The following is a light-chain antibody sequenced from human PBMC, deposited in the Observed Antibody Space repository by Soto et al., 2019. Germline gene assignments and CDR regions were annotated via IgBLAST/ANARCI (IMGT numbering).Light chain of an antibody. CDR3: CPYAGSSYV. CDR2: DVS. J-gene: IGLJ1*01. Sequence: QSVLTQPRSVSGSPRQSVTISCTGTSSDVGGYNYVSWYQQHPGKAPKLMIYDVSKRPSGVPDRFSGSKSGNTASLTISGLQAEDEADYYCCPYAGSSYVFGTGTKVTVL. CDR1: SSDVGGYNY. V-gene: IGLV2-11*01.